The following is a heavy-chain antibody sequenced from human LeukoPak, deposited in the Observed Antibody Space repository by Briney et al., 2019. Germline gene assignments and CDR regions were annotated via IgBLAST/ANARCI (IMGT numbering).Heavy chain of an antibody. V-gene: IGHV5-51*01. J-gene: IGHJ6*02. CDR1: GYRFTSYW. D-gene: IGHD2-15*01. CDR3: ARQAPLGYCSGGSCYSSYYYYYGMDV. CDR2: IYPGDSDT. Sequence: GESLKISCKGSGYRFTSYWIGWVRQMPGKGLEWMGIIYPGDSDTRYSPSFQGQVTISADKSISTAYLQWSSLKASDTAMYYCARQAPLGYCSGGSCYSSYYYYYGMDVWGQGTTVTVSS.